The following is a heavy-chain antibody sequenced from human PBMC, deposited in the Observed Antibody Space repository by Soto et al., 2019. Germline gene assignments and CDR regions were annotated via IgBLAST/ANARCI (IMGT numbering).Heavy chain of an antibody. D-gene: IGHD3-22*01. Sequence: GGSLRLSCAASGFTFSNYAMSWVRLAPGKGLEWVSAISGSGGSTYYADSVKGRFTISRDNSKNTLYLQMNSLRAEDTAVYYCAKELKYYYDSSGYYYYWGQGTLVTVSS. CDR3: AKELKYYYDSSGYYYY. CDR1: GFTFSNYA. V-gene: IGHV3-23*01. CDR2: ISGSGGST. J-gene: IGHJ4*02.